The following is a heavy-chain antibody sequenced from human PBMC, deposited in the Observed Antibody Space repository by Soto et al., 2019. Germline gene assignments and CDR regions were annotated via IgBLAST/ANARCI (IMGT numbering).Heavy chain of an antibody. CDR3: ARDSRETVAVKVLRANGMDV. D-gene: IGHD1-26*01. CDR2: VNPYSGHA. CDR1: GYSFINFG. J-gene: IGHJ6*04. V-gene: IGHV1-18*01. Sequence: QSQLVQSGGDVKKPGASVKVSCKASGYSFINFGLNWVRQAPGQGLEWMGWVNPYSGHAKYAQKSQGRVIMTTDTPTSRVYMELSRLTPADTAFYYGARDSRETVAVKVLRANGMDVWGKGTTVTVSS.